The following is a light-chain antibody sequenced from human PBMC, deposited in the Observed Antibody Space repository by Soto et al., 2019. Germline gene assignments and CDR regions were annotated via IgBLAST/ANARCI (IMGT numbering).Light chain of an antibody. J-gene: IGKJ5*01. CDR1: QSIGRF. V-gene: IGKV3-11*01. CDR3: QQRSSGPREIS. Sequence: EIVFTNYTNTLSLSPVERATLSCRAIQSIGRFLAWYQHKPGQAPRLLIYDASNRATSIPARFSASGSETDFTLTISSLEPEDFAVYCCQQRSSGPREISFGQGTRLEI. CDR2: DAS.